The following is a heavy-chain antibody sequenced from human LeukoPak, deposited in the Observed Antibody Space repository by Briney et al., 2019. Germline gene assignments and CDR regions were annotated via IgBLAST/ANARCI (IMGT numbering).Heavy chain of an antibody. J-gene: IGHJ6*03. CDR1: GFIFDDYG. CDR2: INWNGGST. V-gene: IGHV3-20*04. Sequence: RPGGSLRLSCAASGFIFDDYGMTWVRQAPGKGLEWVSGINWNGGSTGYADSVKGRFTISRDNAKNSLYLQMNSLRAEDTALYYCARISLTTGSYYYYYMDVWGKGTTVTVSS. D-gene: IGHD4-17*01. CDR3: ARISLTTGSYYYYYMDV.